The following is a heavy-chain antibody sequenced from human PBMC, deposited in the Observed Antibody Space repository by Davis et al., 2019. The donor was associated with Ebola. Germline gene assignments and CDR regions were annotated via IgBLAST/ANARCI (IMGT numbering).Heavy chain of an antibody. CDR3: AKDLHRVYCGGDCYSGGDAFDI. CDR1: GFTFSSYG. J-gene: IGHJ3*02. D-gene: IGHD2-21*02. CDR2: ISYDGSNK. Sequence: PGGSLRLSCAASGFTFSSYGMHWVRQAPGKGLEWVAVISYDGSNKYYADSVKGRFTISRDNSKNTLYLQMNSLRAEDTAVYYCAKDLHRVYCGGDCYSGGDAFDIWGQGTMVTVSS. V-gene: IGHV3-30*18.